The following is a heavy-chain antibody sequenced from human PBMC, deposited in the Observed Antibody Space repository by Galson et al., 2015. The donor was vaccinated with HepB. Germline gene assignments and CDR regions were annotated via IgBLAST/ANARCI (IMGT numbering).Heavy chain of an antibody. J-gene: IGHJ2*01. Sequence: SLRLSCAASGFTFDDYAMHWVRQAPGKGLEWVSLISWDGGSTYYADSVKGRYTISRDNSKNSLYLQMNSLRAEDTALYYCAKVGDGYNYDRGRALRGRYFDLWGRGTLVTVSS. CDR3: AKVGDGYNYDRGRALRGRYFDL. CDR2: ISWDGGST. D-gene: IGHD5-24*01. CDR1: GFTFDDYA. V-gene: IGHV3-43D*03.